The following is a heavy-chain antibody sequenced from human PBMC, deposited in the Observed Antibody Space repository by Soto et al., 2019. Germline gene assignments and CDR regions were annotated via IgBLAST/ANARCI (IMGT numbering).Heavy chain of an antibody. Sequence: ASVKVSCKASGYTFTSYYMHWVRQAPGQGLEWMGIINPSGGSTSYAQKFQGRVTMTRDTSTSTVYMELSSLRSEDTAVYYCASDFIDIVVVPAAPNDAFDIWGQGTMVTVSS. CDR2: INPSGGST. CDR3: ASDFIDIVVVPAAPNDAFDI. D-gene: IGHD2-2*01. J-gene: IGHJ3*02. V-gene: IGHV1-46*01. CDR1: GYTFTSYY.